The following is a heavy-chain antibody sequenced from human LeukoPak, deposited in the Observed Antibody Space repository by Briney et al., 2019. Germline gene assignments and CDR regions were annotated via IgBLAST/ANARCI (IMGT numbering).Heavy chain of an antibody. CDR1: GFGFSDYE. Sequence: GGSLRPSCAASGFGFSDYEMNWVRQAPGKGLEWLSYISGSGFTIYYADSVKGRFTISRDSASLYLQMDTLTAEDTGVYYCATGFDEVVSGTGVYFGHWGQGTQVTVSS. V-gene: IGHV3-48*03. CDR3: ATGFDEVVSGTGVYFGH. CDR2: ISGSGFTI. D-gene: IGHD6-19*01. J-gene: IGHJ4*02.